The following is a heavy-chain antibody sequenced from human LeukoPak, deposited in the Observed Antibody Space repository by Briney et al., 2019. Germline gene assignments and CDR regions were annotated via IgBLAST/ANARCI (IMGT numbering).Heavy chain of an antibody. CDR2: FDPEDGET. Sequence: ASVKVSCKASGYTLTELSMHWVRQAPGKGLEWMGGFDPEDGETIYAQKFQGRVTMTEDTSTDTAYMELSSLRSEDTAVHYCATVVSMYGSETMYYFDYWGQGTLVTVSS. D-gene: IGHD3-10*01. CDR1: GYTLTELS. CDR3: ATVVSMYGSETMYYFDY. J-gene: IGHJ4*02. V-gene: IGHV1-24*01.